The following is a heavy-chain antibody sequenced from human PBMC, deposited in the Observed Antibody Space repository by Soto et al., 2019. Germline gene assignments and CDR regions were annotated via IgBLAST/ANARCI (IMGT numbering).Heavy chain of an antibody. D-gene: IGHD5-18*01. V-gene: IGHV3-49*03. CDR3: TGGYSYGYYYYGMDV. Sequence: GGSLRLSCTASGFTFGDYAMSWFRQAPGKGLEWVGFIRSKAYGVTTEYAASVKGRFTISRDDSKSIAYLQMNSLKTEDTAVYYCTGGYSYGYYYYGMDVWGQGTTVTVSS. CDR1: GFTFGDYA. J-gene: IGHJ6*02. CDR2: IRSKAYGVTT.